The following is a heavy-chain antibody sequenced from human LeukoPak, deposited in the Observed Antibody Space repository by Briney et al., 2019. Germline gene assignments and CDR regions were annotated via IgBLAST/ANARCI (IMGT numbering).Heavy chain of an antibody. D-gene: IGHD3-22*01. J-gene: IGHJ4*02. CDR3: AKDQDDRRIFDN. CDR2: ISGSSGST. Sequence: GGSLRLSCAASGFTFSSYAMSWVRQAPGKGLEWVSAISGSSGSTYYADPVKGRFTISSDNSTNKLYLHMNSLRAEDTSVYYCAKDQDDRRIFDNWGQGAPGTVSS. CDR1: GFTFSSYA. V-gene: IGHV3-23*01.